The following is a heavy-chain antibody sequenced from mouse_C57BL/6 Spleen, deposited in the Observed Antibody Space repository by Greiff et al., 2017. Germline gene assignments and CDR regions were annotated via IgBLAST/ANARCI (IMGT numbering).Heavy chain of an antibody. J-gene: IGHJ3*01. CDR2: ISDGGSYT. CDR3: ARDQGGLGLAWFAY. D-gene: IGHD2-4*01. CDR1: GFTFSSYA. V-gene: IGHV5-4*01. Sequence: EVKLMESGGGLVKPGGSLKLSCAASGFTFSSYAMSWVRQTPEKRLEWVATISDGGSYTYYTDNIKGRFTISRDNAKNNLYMQMSHLKSEDTAMYYCARDQGGLGLAWFAYWGQGTLVTVSA.